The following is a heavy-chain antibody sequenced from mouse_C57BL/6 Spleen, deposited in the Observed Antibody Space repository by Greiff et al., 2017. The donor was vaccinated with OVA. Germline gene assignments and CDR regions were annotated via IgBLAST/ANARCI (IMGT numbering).Heavy chain of an antibody. CDR2: IDPSDSYT. J-gene: IGHJ4*01. D-gene: IGHD1-1*01. CDR1: GYTFTSYW. CDR3: AREIYYYGSSPRAMDY. Sequence: QVQLQQPGAELVRPGPSVKLSCKASGYTFTSYWMHWVKQRPGQGLEWIGVIDPSDSYTNYNHKFKGKATLTVDTSSSTAYMQLSILTSEDAAVDYCAREIYYYGSSPRAMDYWGQGTSVTVSS. V-gene: IGHV1-59*01.